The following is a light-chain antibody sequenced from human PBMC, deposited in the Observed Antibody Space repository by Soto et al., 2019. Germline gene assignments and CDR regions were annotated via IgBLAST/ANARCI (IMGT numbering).Light chain of an antibody. J-gene: IGKJ3*01. Sequence: DIVMTQSPDSLAVSLVERATINCKSSQSALYSSNNKNYLAWYQQKPGQPPKLLIYWASTRESGVPNRFSGSGSGTEFTLTISSLQAEGVAVYYCQQYYSPPFTVGPGPKVDIK. V-gene: IGKV4-1*01. CDR3: QQYYSPPFT. CDR1: QSALYSSNNKNY. CDR2: WAS.